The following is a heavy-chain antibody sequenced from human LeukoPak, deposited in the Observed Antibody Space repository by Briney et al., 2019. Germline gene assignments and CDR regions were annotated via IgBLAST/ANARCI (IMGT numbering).Heavy chain of an antibody. D-gene: IGHD1-7*01. Sequence: SVKISCKASGGTFSSYTISWVRQAPGQGLEWMGRIIPVLGIANYAQKFQGRVTITADKSTSTAYMELSSLRSEDTAVYYCARDLNYGGNWFDPWGQGTLVTVSS. CDR3: ARDLNYGGNWFDP. J-gene: IGHJ5*02. V-gene: IGHV1-69*04. CDR2: IIPVLGIA. CDR1: GGTFSSYT.